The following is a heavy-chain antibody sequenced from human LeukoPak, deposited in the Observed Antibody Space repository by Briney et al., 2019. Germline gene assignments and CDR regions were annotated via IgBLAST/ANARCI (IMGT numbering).Heavy chain of an antibody. V-gene: IGHV4-39*02. CDR2: IYYSGYT. CDR1: GGSISSSSYY. J-gene: IGHJ6*02. CDR3: ARVLVTGAVTHCYNAMDV. Sequence: SETLSLTCTVSGGSISSSSYYWGWIRQPRGGGLEWIGSIYYSGYTYYNPSLKSRVTISIDTSKNHFSLKLSSVTAADTAVYYCARVLVTGAVTHCYNAMDVWGQGTTVTVSS. D-gene: IGHD7-27*01.